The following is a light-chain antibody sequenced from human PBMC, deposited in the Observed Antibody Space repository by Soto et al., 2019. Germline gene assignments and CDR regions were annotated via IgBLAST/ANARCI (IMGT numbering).Light chain of an antibody. CDR2: SSD. CDR3: AASHDSRNGWV. J-gene: IGLJ3*02. V-gene: IGLV1-44*01. Sequence: QSVLTQPPSMSGTPGQRVTISCSGSSSNIGSNTVNWYQQLPGTAPKLLIYSSDQRPSGVPDRVSGSKSGTSASLAISGPQPEDEADYYCAASHDSRNGWVFGGGTKLTVL. CDR1: SSNIGSNT.